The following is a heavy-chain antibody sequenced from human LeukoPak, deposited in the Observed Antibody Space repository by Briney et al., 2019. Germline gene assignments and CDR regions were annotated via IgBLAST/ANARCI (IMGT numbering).Heavy chain of an antibody. CDR2: ISGSGGST. CDR3: AKKPPMDDWLRLGV. CDR1: GFTFSSYS. Sequence: GGSLRLSCAASGFTFSSYSMSWVRQAPGKGLEWVSTISGSGGSTDYADSVKGRFTISRDNSKNTLYLQMNSLRAEDTAVYYCAKKPPMDDWLRLGVWGKGTTVTVSS. J-gene: IGHJ6*04. V-gene: IGHV3-23*01. D-gene: IGHD3-9*01.